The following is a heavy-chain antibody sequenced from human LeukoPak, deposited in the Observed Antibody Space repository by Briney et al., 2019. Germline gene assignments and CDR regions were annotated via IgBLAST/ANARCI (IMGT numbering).Heavy chain of an antibody. CDR2: IIPIFGTA. J-gene: IGHJ6*03. CDR3: ARGQLLDGYYYYYMDV. D-gene: IGHD2-2*01. V-gene: IGHV1-69*13. CDR1: GGTFSSYA. Sequence: SVKVSCKASGGTFSSYAISWVRQAPGQGLEWMGGIIPIFGTANYAQKFQGRVTITADESTSTAYMELSSLRSEDTAVYYCARGQLLDGYYYYYMDVWGKGTRSPSP.